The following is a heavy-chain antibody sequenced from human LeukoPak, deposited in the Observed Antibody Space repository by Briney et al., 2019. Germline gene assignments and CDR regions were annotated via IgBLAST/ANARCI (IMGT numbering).Heavy chain of an antibody. CDR1: GGSISGYY. CDR3: ASSRAVAGRANWFDP. D-gene: IGHD6-19*01. Sequence: SETLSLTCTVSGGSISGYYWSWIRQPPGKGLEWIGYIYYSGSTNYNPSLKSRVTISVDTSKNQFSLKLSSVTAADTAVYYCASSRAVAGRANWFDPWGQGTLVTVSS. CDR2: IYYSGST. V-gene: IGHV4-59*08. J-gene: IGHJ5*02.